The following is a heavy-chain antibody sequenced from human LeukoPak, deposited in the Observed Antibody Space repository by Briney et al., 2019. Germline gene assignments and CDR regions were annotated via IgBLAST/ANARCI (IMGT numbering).Heavy chain of an antibody. CDR2: ISSSSSYI. CDR3: ARVDDYHYYGMDV. J-gene: IGHJ6*02. V-gene: IGHV3-21*01. Sequence: PGRSLRLSCAASGFTFSSYSMNWVRQAPGKGLEWVSSISSSSSYIYYADSVKGRFTISRDNAKNSPYLQMNSLRAEDTAMYYCARVDDYHYYGMDVWGQGTTVTVSS. CDR1: GFTFSSYS. D-gene: IGHD5-24*01.